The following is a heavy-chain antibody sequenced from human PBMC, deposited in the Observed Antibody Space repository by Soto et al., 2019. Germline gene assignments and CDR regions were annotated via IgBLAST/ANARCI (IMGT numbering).Heavy chain of an antibody. V-gene: IGHV2-70*01. D-gene: IGHD3-22*01. Sequence: SGPTLVNPTQTLTLTCTFSGFSLSTSGMCVSWIRQPPGKALEWLALIDWDDDKYYSTSLKTRLTISKDTSKNQVVLTMTNMDPVDTATYYCARLQDYDSSGYYYFDYWGQGTLVTVSS. CDR2: IDWDDDK. CDR1: GFSLSTSGMC. J-gene: IGHJ4*02. CDR3: ARLQDYDSSGYYYFDY.